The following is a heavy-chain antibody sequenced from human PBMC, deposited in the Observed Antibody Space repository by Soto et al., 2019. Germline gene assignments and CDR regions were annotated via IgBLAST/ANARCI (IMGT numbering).Heavy chain of an antibody. CDR1: GFAFSNYE. J-gene: IGHJ4*02. D-gene: IGHD3-3*02. V-gene: IGHV3-48*03. CDR3: ARESFSASPNFFDY. CDR2: ISLSGATI. Sequence: GSLRLSCAASGFAFSNYEMNWVRQAPGKGLEWVSYISLSGATIYYADSVKGRFTISRDDAKNSLYLQMNSLRADDTAVYYCARESFSASPNFFDYWGQGTLVTVSS.